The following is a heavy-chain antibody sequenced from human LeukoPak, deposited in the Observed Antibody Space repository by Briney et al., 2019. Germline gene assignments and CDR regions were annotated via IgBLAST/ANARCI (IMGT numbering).Heavy chain of an antibody. D-gene: IGHD3-9*01. CDR2: IYYSVST. Sequence: PSETLSLTCTVSGGSISSYYWSWIRQPPGKGLEWIGYIYYSVSTNYNPSLKSRVTIPVDTSKNQFSLKLSSVTAADTAVYYCARDTLRYFDWANYYYYGMDVWGQGTTVTVSS. J-gene: IGHJ6*02. CDR3: ARDTLRYFDWANYYYYGMDV. V-gene: IGHV4-59*01. CDR1: GGSISSYY.